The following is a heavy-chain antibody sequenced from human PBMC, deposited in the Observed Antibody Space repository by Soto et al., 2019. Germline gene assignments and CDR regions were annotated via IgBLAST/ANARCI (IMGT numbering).Heavy chain of an antibody. V-gene: IGHV3-23*01. Sequence: VQLLESGGGLVQPGGSLRLSCAASGFTFSSYAMSWVRQAPGKGLEWVSAISGSGGSTYYADSVKGRFTISRDNSKNTLYLQMNSLRAEDTAVYYCAKDLRYYDSSGYQKNIWGQGTLVTVSS. CDR3: AKDLRYYDSSGYQKNI. CDR1: GFTFSSYA. D-gene: IGHD3-22*01. CDR2: ISGSGGST. J-gene: IGHJ4*02.